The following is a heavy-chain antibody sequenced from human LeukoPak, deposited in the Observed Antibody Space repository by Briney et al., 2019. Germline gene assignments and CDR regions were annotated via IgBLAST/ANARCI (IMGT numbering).Heavy chain of an antibody. V-gene: IGHV4-34*01. CDR2: INHSGST. Sequence: TSETLSLTCAVYGGSFSGYYWSWIRQPPGKGLEWIGEINHSGSTNYSPSLKSRVTISVATSKNQFSLKLSSVTAADTAVYYCARVLVISRYYYYYYYMDVWGKGTTVTVSS. J-gene: IGHJ6*03. CDR1: GGSFSGYY. CDR3: ARVLVISRYYYYYYYMDV. D-gene: IGHD3-9*01.